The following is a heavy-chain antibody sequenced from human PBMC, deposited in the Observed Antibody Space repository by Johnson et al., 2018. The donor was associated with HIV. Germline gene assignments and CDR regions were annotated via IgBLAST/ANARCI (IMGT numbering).Heavy chain of an antibody. D-gene: IGHD6-19*01. CDR1: GFTVSSNY. Sequence: VQLVESGGGLVQPGGSLRLSCAASGFTVSSNYMSWVRQAPGKGLEWVANIKPDGSDKYYEASVQGRFTISRDNAKNSLYLQMNSLRAEDTAVYYCARDNGAVAGPEGAFDIWGQGTMVTVSS. CDR3: ARDNGAVAGPEGAFDI. V-gene: IGHV3-7*01. CDR2: IKPDGSDK. J-gene: IGHJ3*02.